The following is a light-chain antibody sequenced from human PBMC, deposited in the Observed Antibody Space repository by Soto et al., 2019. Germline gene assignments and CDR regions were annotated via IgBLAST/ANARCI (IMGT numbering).Light chain of an antibody. CDR1: QSIDNY. CDR3: QQSYSTWT. J-gene: IGKJ1*01. Sequence: DIQMTQSPSSLSASVGDRVTITCRTSQSIDNYLNWYQQKPAKAPKLLISAASSLQSGVPSRFSGSGSGTDFTLTVSSLQPEDFATYYCQQSYSTWTFGQGTKVEIK. CDR2: AAS. V-gene: IGKV1-39*01.